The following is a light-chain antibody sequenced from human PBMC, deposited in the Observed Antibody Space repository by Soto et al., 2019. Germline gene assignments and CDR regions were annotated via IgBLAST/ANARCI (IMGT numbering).Light chain of an antibody. J-gene: IGKJ1*01. Sequence: DIQMTQSPSSLSASVGNRVTITCQASQDIATYLNWYQQKPGKAPNLLIYDASNLETGVPSRFSGGGSGTHFTFTISNLQPEDIATYYCQQYANLPPTWTLGQGTKVDI. CDR1: QDIATY. CDR3: QQYANLPPTWT. V-gene: IGKV1-33*01. CDR2: DAS.